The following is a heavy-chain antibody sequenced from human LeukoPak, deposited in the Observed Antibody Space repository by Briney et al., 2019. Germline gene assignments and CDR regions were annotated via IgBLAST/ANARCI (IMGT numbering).Heavy chain of an antibody. V-gene: IGHV1-2*04. CDR3: ARDYYDSSVYLYGMDV. Sequence: ASVKVSCKASGYTFTGYYMHWVRQAPGQGVEWMGWINPNSGGTNYAQKFQGWVTMTRDTSISTAYMELSRLRSDDTAVYYCARDYYDSSVYLYGMDVWGQGTTVTVSS. CDR1: GYTFTGYY. D-gene: IGHD3-22*01. CDR2: INPNSGGT. J-gene: IGHJ6*02.